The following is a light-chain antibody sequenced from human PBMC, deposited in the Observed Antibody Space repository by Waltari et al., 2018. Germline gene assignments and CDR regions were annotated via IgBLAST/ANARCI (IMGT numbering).Light chain of an antibody. V-gene: IGKV3-20*01. CDR3: QNHERLPAT. CDR1: QTIGRY. J-gene: IGKJ1*01. Sequence: EIMLTQSPGTLSLSPGERATLSCRASQTIGRYLVWYQQKPGQAPRLLIYEASRRATGIPDRFSGSGSGTDFSLTISRLEPEDFAVYYCQNHERLPATFGQGTKVEIK. CDR2: EAS.